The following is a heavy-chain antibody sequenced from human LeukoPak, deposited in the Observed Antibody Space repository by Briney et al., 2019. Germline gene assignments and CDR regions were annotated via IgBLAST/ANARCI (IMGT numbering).Heavy chain of an antibody. D-gene: IGHD4-11*01. Sequence: GESLKIPCKGSGYRFTSYWIGWGRQMPGEGLGWMGIIYPGDSDNRYSSSFQGQVTISADKSISTAYLQWSSLKDSDTAMYYCARLSTVTTSNWFDPWGQGTLVTVSS. J-gene: IGHJ5*02. CDR3: ARLSTVTTSNWFDP. CDR2: IYPGDSDN. CDR1: GYRFTSYW. V-gene: IGHV5-51*01.